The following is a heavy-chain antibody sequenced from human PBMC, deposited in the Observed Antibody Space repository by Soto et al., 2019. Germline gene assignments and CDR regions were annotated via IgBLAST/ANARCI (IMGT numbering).Heavy chain of an antibody. CDR2: ISYDGINK. Sequence: QVQLVESGGGVVQPGRSLRLSCAASGFTFSSYGMHWVRQAPGKGLEWVAVISYDGINKYYADSVKGRFTISRDNSKNTLYLQMNSLRAEDKAVYYCAKEVGLGELFPPTGMDVWGQGTTVTVSS. V-gene: IGHV3-30*18. CDR1: GFTFSSYG. J-gene: IGHJ6*02. CDR3: AKEVGLGELFPPTGMDV. D-gene: IGHD3-10*01.